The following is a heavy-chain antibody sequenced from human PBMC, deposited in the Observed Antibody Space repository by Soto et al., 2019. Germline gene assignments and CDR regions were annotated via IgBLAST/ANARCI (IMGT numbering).Heavy chain of an antibody. D-gene: IGHD6-19*01. CDR1: GDSITNYY. V-gene: IGHV4-59*01. J-gene: IGHJ4*02. CDR2: IYHDGNA. CDR3: ARGGRAVAGLDY. Sequence: QVQLQESGPGLVKPSETLSLTCAVSGDSITNYYWTWIRQPPGKGLEWIGYIYHDGNANYNPSLKSRVTMSIATSNTQFSLRLMSVTAADTAVYSCARGGRAVAGLDYWGPGFLVTVSS.